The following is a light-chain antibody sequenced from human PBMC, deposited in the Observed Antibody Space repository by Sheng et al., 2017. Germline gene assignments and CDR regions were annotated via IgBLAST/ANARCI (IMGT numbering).Light chain of an antibody. V-gene: IGKV4-1*01. CDR3: QQFYSTPPT. J-gene: IGKJ2*01. CDR1: QSVLSSSNNKNY. CDR2: WAS. Sequence: DIVMTQSPDSLAVSLGERATINCRSSQSVLSSSNNKNYLVWYQQKPGQPPKLIIYWASIRESGVPDRFSGSGSGTDFTLTISSLQAEDVAAYYCQQFYSTPPTFGQGTKLEIK.